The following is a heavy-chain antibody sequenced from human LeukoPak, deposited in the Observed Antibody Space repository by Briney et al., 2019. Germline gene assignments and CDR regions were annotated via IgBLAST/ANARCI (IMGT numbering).Heavy chain of an antibody. V-gene: IGHV5-51*01. CDR1: GYSFTSYW. J-gene: IGHJ4*02. Sequence: GESLKISCKGSGYSFTSYWIGWVRQMPGKGLEWMGIIYPGDSDTRYSPSFQGQVTISADKSISTAYLQWSILKASDTAMYYCARRVTMVRGVTAFDYWGQGTLVTVSS. D-gene: IGHD3-10*01. CDR3: ARRVTMVRGVTAFDY. CDR2: IYPGDSDT.